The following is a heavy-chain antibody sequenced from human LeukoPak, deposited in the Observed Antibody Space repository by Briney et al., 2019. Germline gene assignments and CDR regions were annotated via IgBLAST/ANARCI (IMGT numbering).Heavy chain of an antibody. CDR2: IKQDGSEK. J-gene: IGHJ4*02. D-gene: IGHD1-1*01. V-gene: IGHV3-7*04. CDR1: GFALSTFC. Sequence: PGGSLRLSCAASGFALSTFCMGWVRQAPGNGLEWVANIKQDGSEKSYADSLKARFTISRDNGKNSLYLQMNSLRADDTAVYYCAGWDRSHWFDYWGQGTLVTVSS. CDR3: AGWDRSHWFDY.